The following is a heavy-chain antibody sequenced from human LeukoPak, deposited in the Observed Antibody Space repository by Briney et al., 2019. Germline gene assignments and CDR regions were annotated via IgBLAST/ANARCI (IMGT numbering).Heavy chain of an antibody. V-gene: IGHV3-7*01. CDR2: IKQDGSEK. D-gene: IGHD2-21*01. CDR1: GFTFSSYR. J-gene: IGHJ4*02. CDR3: ARDRGDSKFYYFDY. Sequence: GGSLRLSCAASGFTFSSYRMSWVRQAPGKGLEWVANIKQDGSEKYYVDSVKGRFTISRDNAKNSLYLQMNSLRAEDTAVYYCARDRGDSKFYYFDYWGQGTLVTVSS.